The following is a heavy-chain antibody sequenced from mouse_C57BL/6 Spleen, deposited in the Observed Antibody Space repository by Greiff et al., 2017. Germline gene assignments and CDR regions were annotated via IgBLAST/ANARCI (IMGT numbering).Heavy chain of an antibody. D-gene: IGHD4-1*01. CDR1: GFTFSSYG. CDR2: ISSGGSYT. J-gene: IGHJ4*01. CDR3: ARSELGRDAMDY. V-gene: IGHV5-6*01. Sequence: EVQRVESGGDLVKPGGSLKLSCAASGFTFSSYGMSWVRQTPDKRLEWVATISSGGSYTYYPDSVKGRFTISRDNAKNTLYLQMSSLKSEDTAMYYCARSELGRDAMDYWGQGTSVTVSS.